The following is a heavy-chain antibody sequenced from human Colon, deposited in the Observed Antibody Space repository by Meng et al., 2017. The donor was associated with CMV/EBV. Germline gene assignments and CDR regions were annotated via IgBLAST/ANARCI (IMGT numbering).Heavy chain of an antibody. D-gene: IGHD3-3*01. CDR1: DFTFNNYA. Sequence: SDFTFNNYAMPWVRQAPGRGLAWVSAIGPSGGGTYYADSVKGRFAISRDNSKNTLYLQMDSLRAEDTAVYYCAKDVGFRLLEWSFDYWGQGTLVTVSS. CDR2: IGPSGGGT. J-gene: IGHJ4*02. CDR3: AKDVGFRLLEWSFDY. V-gene: IGHV3-23*01.